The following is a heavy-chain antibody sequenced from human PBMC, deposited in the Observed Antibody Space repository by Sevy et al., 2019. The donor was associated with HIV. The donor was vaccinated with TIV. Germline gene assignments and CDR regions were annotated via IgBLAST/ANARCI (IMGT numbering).Heavy chain of an antibody. CDR2: IYSSGSS. CDR3: ARSSGYSYGDFDY. CDR1: GGSISSKY. D-gene: IGHD5-18*01. V-gene: IGHV4-59*01. Sequence: SETLSLTCTVSGGSISSKYWSWIRQPPGKGLEWIGYIYSSGSSYNPSLKSRVSISMDTSKNQFSLKLNSVTAADTAVYYCARSSGYSYGDFDYWGQGTLVTVSS. J-gene: IGHJ4*02.